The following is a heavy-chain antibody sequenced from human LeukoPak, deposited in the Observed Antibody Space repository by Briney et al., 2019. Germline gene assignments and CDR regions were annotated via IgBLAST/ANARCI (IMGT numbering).Heavy chain of an antibody. J-gene: IGHJ4*02. CDR3: ARLAVAGMFDY. Sequence: MASQTLSLTCTVSGGSISSYYWSWIRQPAGKGLEWIGRIYTNGSTNYNPSLKSRVTMSVDTSKNQFSLKLSSVTAADTAVYYCARLAVAGMFDYWGQGTLVTVSS. V-gene: IGHV4-4*07. CDR2: IYTNGST. CDR1: GGSISSYY. D-gene: IGHD6-19*01.